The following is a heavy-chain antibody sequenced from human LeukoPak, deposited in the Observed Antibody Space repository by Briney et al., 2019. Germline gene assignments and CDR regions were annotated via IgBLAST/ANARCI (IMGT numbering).Heavy chain of an antibody. CDR3: ARGGAVGPTPYYSDY. V-gene: IGHV3-48*02. CDR2: IRSSGSTI. Sequence: RGSARLSCAASGFTFSSYSMNWVRQAPGKGLEWVSYIRSSGSTIYYADSVKGRFTISRDNAKNSLYLQMNSLRDEDTAVYYCARGGAVGPTPYYSDYWGQRILVSVSS. D-gene: IGHD2-2*01. CDR1: GFTFSSYS. J-gene: IGHJ4*02.